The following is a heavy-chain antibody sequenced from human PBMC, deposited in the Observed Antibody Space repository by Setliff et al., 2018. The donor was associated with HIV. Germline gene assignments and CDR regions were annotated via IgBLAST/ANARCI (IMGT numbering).Heavy chain of an antibody. CDR2: ISYSGST. CDR3: ARRMSSGSYYDY. D-gene: IGHD1-26*01. J-gene: IGHJ4*02. Sequence: PSETLSLTCTVSGASIRSQYWSWIRKPPGKGLEWIGYISYSGSTNYNPSLKSRVTISVDTSKNQISLKLSSVTAADTAVYYCARRMSSGSYYDYWGQGTLVTVSS. V-gene: IGHV4-59*08. CDR1: GASIRSQY.